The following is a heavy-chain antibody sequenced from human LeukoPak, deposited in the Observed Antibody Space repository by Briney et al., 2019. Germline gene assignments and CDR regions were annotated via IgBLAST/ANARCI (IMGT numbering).Heavy chain of an antibody. Sequence: ASVKVSCKASGYTFTSYGISWVRHAPGQGLEWMGWISAYNGNTNYAQKLQGRVTMTTDTSTSTAYMELRSLRSDDTAVYYCARSLSTSPHIYFDYWGQGTLVTVSS. CDR1: GYTFTSYG. V-gene: IGHV1-18*04. CDR3: ARSLSTSPHIYFDY. CDR2: ISAYNGNT. J-gene: IGHJ4*02.